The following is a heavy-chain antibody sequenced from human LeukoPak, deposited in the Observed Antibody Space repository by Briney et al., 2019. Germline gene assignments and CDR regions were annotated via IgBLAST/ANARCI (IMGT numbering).Heavy chain of an antibody. J-gene: IGHJ3*02. CDR3: ARRLGVITRDAYDI. V-gene: IGHV4-38-2*01. CDR2: IHHSGTT. CDR1: GYSISSGYH. D-gene: IGHD3-3*01. Sequence: PSETLSLTCAVSGYSISSGYHWGWIRQPPGKGLEWIGYIHHSGTTDYNPSLKSRVIILVDKTKNQFSLKVGSLTAADTAVYYCARRLGVITRDAYDIWGQGTMVIVSS.